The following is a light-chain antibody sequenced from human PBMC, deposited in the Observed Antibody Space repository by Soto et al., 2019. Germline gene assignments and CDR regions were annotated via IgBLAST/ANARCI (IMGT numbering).Light chain of an antibody. CDR2: GAS. J-gene: IGKJ1*01. Sequence: EIVMTQSPATLSVSPGERATLSCRASQSVSSNLACYQQKPGQAPRRLIYGASTRATGIPARFSGGGSGTEFSLTIGSLQSEDFAVEDCEEYNNGPWTFGQGTKVVIK. V-gene: IGKV3-15*01. CDR3: EEYNNGPWT. CDR1: QSVSSN.